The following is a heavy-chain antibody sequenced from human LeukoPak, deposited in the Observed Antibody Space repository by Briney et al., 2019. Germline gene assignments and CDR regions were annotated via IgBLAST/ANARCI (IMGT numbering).Heavy chain of an antibody. CDR1: GYTLTELS. V-gene: IGHV1-24*01. CDR2: FDPEDGET. J-gene: IGHJ4*02. CDR3: ARDRTSLDY. D-gene: IGHD3/OR15-3a*01. Sequence: GASVKVSCKVSGYTLTELSMHWVRQAPGKGLEWMGGFDPEDGETIYAQKLQGRVTMTTDTSTSTAYMELRSLRSDDTAVYYCARDRTSLDYWGQGTLVTVSS.